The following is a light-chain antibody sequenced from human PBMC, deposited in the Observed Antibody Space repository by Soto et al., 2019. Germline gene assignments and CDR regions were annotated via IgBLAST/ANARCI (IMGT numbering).Light chain of an antibody. V-gene: IGLV4-69*01. CDR2: LNSDGSH. CDR1: SGHIWYT. Sequence: QLVLTQSPSASASLGAPVKLTCTLSSGHIWYTIAWHQQQPDKGPRYLMNLNSDGSHNKGDGIPDRFSGSSSGAERYLTISSLQSEDEADYYCQTWDSGIVVFGGGTKLTVL. J-gene: IGLJ2*01. CDR3: QTWDSGIVV.